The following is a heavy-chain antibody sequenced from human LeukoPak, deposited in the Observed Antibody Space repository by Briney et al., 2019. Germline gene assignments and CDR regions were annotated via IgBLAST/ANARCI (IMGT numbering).Heavy chain of an antibody. J-gene: IGHJ3*02. CDR1: GFTFSSYA. CDR3: AKDKWEYYYGSGDAFDI. D-gene: IGHD3-10*01. V-gene: IGHV3-23*01. CDR2: ISGSGGST. Sequence: GRSLRLSCAASGFTFSSYAMSWVRQAPGKGLEWVSAISGSGGSTYYADSVKGRFTISRDNSKNTLYLQMNSLRAEDTAVYYCAKDKWEYYYGSGDAFDIWGQGTMVTVSS.